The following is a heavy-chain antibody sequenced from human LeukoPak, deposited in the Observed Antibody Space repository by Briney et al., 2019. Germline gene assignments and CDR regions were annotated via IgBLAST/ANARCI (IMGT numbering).Heavy chain of an antibody. Sequence: SETLSLTCTVSGGSISSYYWSWIRQPPRKGLEWIGYVFYSGSTNYNPSLKSRVTILVDASKNQFSLRLSSVTAADTAVYYCARLTSGTHPNFDYWGRGTLVTVS. D-gene: IGHD3-10*01. CDR2: VFYSGST. CDR3: ARLTSGTHPNFDY. V-gene: IGHV4-59*08. CDR1: GGSISSYY. J-gene: IGHJ4*02.